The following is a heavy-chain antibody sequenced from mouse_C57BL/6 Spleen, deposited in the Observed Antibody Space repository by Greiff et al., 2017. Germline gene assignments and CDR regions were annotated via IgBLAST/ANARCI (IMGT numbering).Heavy chain of an antibody. J-gene: IGHJ1*03. D-gene: IGHD2-2*01. V-gene: IGHV5-17*01. CDR3: ASMVTTGWYFDV. CDR2: ISSGSSTI. CDR1: GFTFSDYG. Sequence: EVKVVESGGGLVKPGGSLKLSCAASGFTFSDYGMHWVRQAPEKGLEWVAYISSGSSTIYYADTVKGRFTISRDNAKNTLFLQMTSLRSEDTAMYYCASMVTTGWYFDVWGTGTTVTVSS.